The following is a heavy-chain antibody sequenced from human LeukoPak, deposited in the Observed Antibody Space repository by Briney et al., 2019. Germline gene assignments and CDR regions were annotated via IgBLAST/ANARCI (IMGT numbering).Heavy chain of an antibody. D-gene: IGHD3-22*01. Sequence: AGSLRLSCAASGFTFNDYGMSWVRQAPGKGLEWVSSISSSSSYMYYADSVKGRFTISRDNAKNSLYLQMNSLRAEDTAVYYCARRDSSGYYYFDYWGQGTLVTVSS. J-gene: IGHJ4*02. CDR3: ARRDSSGYYYFDY. CDR1: GFTFNDYG. V-gene: IGHV3-21*01. CDR2: ISSSSSYM.